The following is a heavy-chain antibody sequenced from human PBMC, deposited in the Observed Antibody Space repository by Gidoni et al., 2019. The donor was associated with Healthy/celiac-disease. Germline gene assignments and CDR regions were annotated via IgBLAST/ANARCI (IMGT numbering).Heavy chain of an antibody. V-gene: IGHV4-38-2*01. CDR1: GYAVSSGYY. D-gene: IGHD5-18*01. CDR3: ARSSQYSYGPRWFDP. Sequence: QVQLQESGPGLVKPSETLSLTCAVSGYAVSSGYYWGWIRQPPGKGLEWLGSIYHSGSTYYNPSLKSRVTISVDTSTNQFSLKLSSVTAADTAVYYFARSSQYSYGPRWFDPWGQGTLVTVSS. CDR2: IYHSGST. J-gene: IGHJ5*02.